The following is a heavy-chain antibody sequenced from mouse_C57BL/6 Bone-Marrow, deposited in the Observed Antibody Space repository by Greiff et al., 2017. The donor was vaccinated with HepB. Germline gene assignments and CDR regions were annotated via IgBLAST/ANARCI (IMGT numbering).Heavy chain of an antibody. Sequence: EVMLMESGGGLVKPGGSLKLSCAASGFTFSSYAMSWVRQTPEKRLEWVATISDGGSYTYYPDNVKGRFTISRDNAKNNLYLQMSHLKSEDTAMYYCARRGYRDYWGQGTTLTVSS. J-gene: IGHJ2*01. CDR1: GFTFSSYA. D-gene: IGHD5-1-1*01. CDR3: ARRGYRDY. V-gene: IGHV5-4*03. CDR2: ISDGGSYT.